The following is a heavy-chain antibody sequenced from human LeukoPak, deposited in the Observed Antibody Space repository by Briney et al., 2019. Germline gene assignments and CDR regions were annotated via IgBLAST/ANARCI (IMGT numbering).Heavy chain of an antibody. Sequence: GSLRLSCAASGFTFSSYGMHWIRQPPGKGLEWIGSMYHSGNTYYNPSLKSRVIISVDTSKKQFSLKLSSVTAADTAVYYCARHAMVAAPIDYWGQGTLVTVSS. CDR3: ARHAMVAAPIDY. CDR2: MYHSGNT. CDR1: GFTFSSYG. D-gene: IGHD2-15*01. V-gene: IGHV4-39*01. J-gene: IGHJ4*02.